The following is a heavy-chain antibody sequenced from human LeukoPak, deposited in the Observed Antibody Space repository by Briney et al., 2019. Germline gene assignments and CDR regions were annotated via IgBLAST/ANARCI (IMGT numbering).Heavy chain of an antibody. CDR3: AKNPSQSSSWYYFDY. CDR2: ISGDAGTT. V-gene: IGHV3-23*01. CDR1: GFSFSTYA. J-gene: IGHJ4*02. D-gene: IGHD6-13*01. Sequence: GGSLRLSCAASGFSFSTYAMNWVRQAPGKGLEWVSVISGDAGTTYYADSVKGRFTISRDNSINTVFLQMSSLRVEDTAVYYCAKNPSQSSSWYYFDYWGQGTLVTVSS.